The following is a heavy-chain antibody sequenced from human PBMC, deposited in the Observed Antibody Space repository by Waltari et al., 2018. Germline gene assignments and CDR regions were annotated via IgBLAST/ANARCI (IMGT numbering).Heavy chain of an antibody. CDR3: ARGYIAAATYYYYYYMDV. CDR2: IYTSGST. D-gene: IGHD6-13*01. V-gene: IGHV4-4*07. Sequence: VQLQESGPGLVKPSETLSLTCTVSGGSISSYYWSWIRQPAGKGLEWIGRIYTSGSTNYNPSLKSRVTMSVDTSKNQFSLKLSSVTAADTAVYYCARGYIAAATYYYYYYMDVWGKGTTVTISS. J-gene: IGHJ6*03. CDR1: GGSISSYY.